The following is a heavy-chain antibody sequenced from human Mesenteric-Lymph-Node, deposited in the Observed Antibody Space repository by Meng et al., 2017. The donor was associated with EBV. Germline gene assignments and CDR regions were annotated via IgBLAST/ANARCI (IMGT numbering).Heavy chain of an antibody. CDR3: SNLPYSY. CDR1: EFTFRDYK. CDR2: ISDRSTYI. V-gene: IGHV3-21*04. Sequence: EAHLVESGGGLVQPGGSLRLSCAASEFTFRDYKMTWVRPAPGKGLEWVSSISDRSTYIYYADSVKGRFTISRDNAGNTVFLQMNSLRVEDTAVYYCSNLPYSYGGQGTRVTVSS. D-gene: IGHD5-18*01. J-gene: IGHJ4*02.